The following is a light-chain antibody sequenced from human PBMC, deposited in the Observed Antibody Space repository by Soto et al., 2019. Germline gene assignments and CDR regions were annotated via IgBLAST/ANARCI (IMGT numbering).Light chain of an antibody. V-gene: IGLV2-14*02. CDR2: EVH. CDR3: YSFSNNNHWV. CDR1: TSDVGIYNL. J-gene: IGLJ3*02. Sequence: QSALTQPASVSGSPGQSITISCTGTTSDVGIYNLVSWYQHHPGKAPKLIIYEVHNRPSGVSNRFSGSKSGNTASLTISGLQSEDTADYYCYSFSNNNHWVFGGGTKLTVL.